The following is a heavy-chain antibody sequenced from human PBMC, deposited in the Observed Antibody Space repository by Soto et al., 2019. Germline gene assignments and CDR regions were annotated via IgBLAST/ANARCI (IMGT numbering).Heavy chain of an antibody. Sequence: QVQLQDSGPGLVKPSGTLSLTCAVTGGSISDNSWSWARQAPAKGLEWIGDIYHSGTTYYNPSLRGRVSILVDKSASQISLTLSSVTAADTAVYYCARLVAVPRTRGFDYWGQGALVAVSS. CDR2: IYHSGTT. V-gene: IGHV4-4*02. J-gene: IGHJ4*02. CDR1: GGSISDNS. CDR3: ARLVAVPRTRGFDY. D-gene: IGHD2-15*01.